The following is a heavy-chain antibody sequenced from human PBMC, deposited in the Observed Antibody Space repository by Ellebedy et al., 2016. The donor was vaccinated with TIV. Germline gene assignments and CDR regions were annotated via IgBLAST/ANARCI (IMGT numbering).Heavy chain of an antibody. V-gene: IGHV3-23*01. J-gene: IGHJ3*02. D-gene: IGHD4-17*01. CDR3: AKVRWGTTANDAFDI. CDR2: ISGSGGST. CDR1: GFTFSSYA. Sequence: GGSLRLXXAASGFTFSSYAMSWVRQAPGKGLEWVSAISGSGGSTYYADSVKGRFTISRDNSKNTLYLQMNSLRAEDTAVYYCAKVRWGTTANDAFDIWGQGTMVTVSS.